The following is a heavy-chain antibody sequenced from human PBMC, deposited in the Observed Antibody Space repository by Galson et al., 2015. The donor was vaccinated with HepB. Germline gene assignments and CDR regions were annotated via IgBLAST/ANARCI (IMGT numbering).Heavy chain of an antibody. D-gene: IGHD1-1*01. CDR2: IWYDGSNK. CDR3: ARDPTPRSTAVDY. V-gene: IGHV3-33*01. J-gene: IGHJ4*02. Sequence: SLRLSCAASGFTFSSYGMHWVRQAPGKGLEWVAVIWYDGSNKYYADSVKGRFTISRDNSKNTLYLQMNSLRAEDTAVYYCARDPTPRSTAVDYWGQGTLVTVSS. CDR1: GFTFSSYG.